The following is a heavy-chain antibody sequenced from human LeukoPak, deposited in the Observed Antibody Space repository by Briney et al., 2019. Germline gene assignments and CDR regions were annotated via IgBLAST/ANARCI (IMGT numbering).Heavy chain of an antibody. D-gene: IGHD1-26*01. CDR2: IYTSGST. V-gene: IGHV4-4*07. CDR3: ARVRGSSGSYEYYHYMDV. CDR1: GGSISSYY. J-gene: IGHJ6*03. Sequence: SETLSLTCTVSGGSISSYYWSWIRQPAGKGLEWIGRIYTSGSTNYNPSLKSRVTMSVDTSKNQFSLTLSSVTAADTAVYYCARVRGSSGSYEYYHYMDVWGKGTTVTISS.